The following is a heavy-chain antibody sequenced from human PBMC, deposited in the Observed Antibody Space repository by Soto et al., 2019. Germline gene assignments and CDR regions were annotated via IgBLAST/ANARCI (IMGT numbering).Heavy chain of an antibody. J-gene: IGHJ6*02. V-gene: IGHV4-34*01. D-gene: IGHD2-2*01. CDR2: INHSGST. Sequence: SETLSLTCAVYGGSFSGYYWSWIRQPPGKGLEWIGEINHSGSTNYNPSLKSRVTISVDTSKNQFSLKLSSVTAADTAVYYCARGRREVVPAAIKVSYGMDVWGQGTTVTVSS. CDR1: GGSFSGYY. CDR3: ARGRREVVPAAIKVSYGMDV.